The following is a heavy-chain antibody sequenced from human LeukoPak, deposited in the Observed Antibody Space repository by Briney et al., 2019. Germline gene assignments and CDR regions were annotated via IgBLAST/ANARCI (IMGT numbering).Heavy chain of an antibody. CDR3: ARIRVVVVAATGVDYFDY. V-gene: IGHV3-30*04. D-gene: IGHD2-15*01. Sequence: PGGSLRLSCAASGFTFSSYEMNWVRQAPGKGLEWAALILYDGSNKYYADSVKGRFTISRDNSKNTLYLQMNSLRAEDTAVYYCARIRVVVVAATGVDYFDYWGQGTLVTVSS. CDR1: GFTFSSYE. CDR2: ILYDGSNK. J-gene: IGHJ4*02.